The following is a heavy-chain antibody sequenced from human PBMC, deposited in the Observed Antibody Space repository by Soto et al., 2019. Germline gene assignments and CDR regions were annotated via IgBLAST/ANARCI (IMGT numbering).Heavy chain of an antibody. V-gene: IGHV6-1*01. D-gene: IGHD6-19*01. CDR3: ARFGYSSGWNNWFDP. Sequence: PSPTLSLTCAISGDSVSSNSAAWNWIRQSPARGLEWLGRTYYRSKWYNDYAVSVKSRITINPDTSKNQFSLQLNSVTPEDTAVYYCARFGYSSGWNNWFDPWGQGTLVTVSS. CDR1: GDSVSSNSAA. CDR2: TYYRSKWYN. J-gene: IGHJ5*02.